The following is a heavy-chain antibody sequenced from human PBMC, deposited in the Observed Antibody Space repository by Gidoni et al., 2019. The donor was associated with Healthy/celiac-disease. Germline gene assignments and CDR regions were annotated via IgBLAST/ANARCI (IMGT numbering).Heavy chain of an antibody. CDR1: GYTFPGYY. Sequence: QVQLVQSGAEVKKPGASVKVSCKASGYTFPGYYMHWVRQAPGQGLEWMGWINPNSGGTNYAQKFQGRVTMTRDTSISTAYMELSRLRSDDTAVYYCAGIGYCSSTSCSKYWYFDLWGRGTLVTVSS. V-gene: IGHV1-2*02. CDR3: AGIGYCSSTSCSKYWYFDL. D-gene: IGHD2-2*01. J-gene: IGHJ2*01. CDR2: INPNSGGT.